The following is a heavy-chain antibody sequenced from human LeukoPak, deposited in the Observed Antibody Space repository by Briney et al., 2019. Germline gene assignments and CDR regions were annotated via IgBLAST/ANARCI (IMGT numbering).Heavy chain of an antibody. CDR1: GGSISSYY. CDR3: ARGNWYSSSWYVDY. J-gene: IGHJ4*02. Sequence: SETLSLTCTVSGGSISSYYWSWIRQPPGKGLEWIGYIYYSGSTYYNPSLKSRVTISVDRSKNQFSLKLSSVTAADTAAYYCARGNWYSSSWYVDYWGQGTLVTVSS. CDR2: IYYSGST. D-gene: IGHD6-13*01. V-gene: IGHV4-59*01.